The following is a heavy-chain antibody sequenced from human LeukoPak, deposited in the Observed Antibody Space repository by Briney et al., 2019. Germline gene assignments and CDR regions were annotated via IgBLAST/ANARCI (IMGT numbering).Heavy chain of an antibody. CDR3: ARAPRLSPFDP. Sequence: GASVKVSCKASGYTFTSYYMHWVRQAPGQGLESMGIINPSGGSTSYAQKFQGRVTMTRDMSTSTVYMELSSLRSEDTAVYYCARAPRLSPFDPWGQGTLVTVSS. CDR1: GYTFTSYY. V-gene: IGHV1-46*01. J-gene: IGHJ5*02. CDR2: INPSGGST.